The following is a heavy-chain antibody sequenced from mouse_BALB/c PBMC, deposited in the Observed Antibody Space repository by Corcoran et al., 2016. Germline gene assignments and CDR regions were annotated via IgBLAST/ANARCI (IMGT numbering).Heavy chain of an antibody. V-gene: IGHV1S136*01. J-gene: IGHJ1*01. CDR2: INPYNDGT. D-gene: IGHD1-1*01. CDR1: GYTFTSYV. CDR3: AREGRRWYFYV. Sequence: EVQLQQSGPELVKPGASVKMSCKASGYTFTSYVMNWVKQKPGQGLEWIGYINPYNDGTKYNEKFKGKATLTSDKSSSTAYMEISSLTSEDSAVYYCAREGRRWYFYVWGAGTTVTVSS.